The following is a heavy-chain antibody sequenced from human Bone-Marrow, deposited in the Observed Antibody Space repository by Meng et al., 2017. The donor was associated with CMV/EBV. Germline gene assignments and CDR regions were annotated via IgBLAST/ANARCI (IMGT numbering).Heavy chain of an antibody. CDR2: IWYDGSNK. D-gene: IGHD2-2*01. CDR3: AKEVDCSSTSCPSLDY. CDR1: FTFSSYG. V-gene: IGHV3-33*06. J-gene: IGHJ4*02. Sequence: FTFSSYGMHWVRQAPGKGLEWVAVIWYDGSNKYYADSVKGRFTMSRDNSKNTLYLEMNSLRAEDTAVYYCAKEVDCSSTSCPSLDYWGQGTLVTVSS.